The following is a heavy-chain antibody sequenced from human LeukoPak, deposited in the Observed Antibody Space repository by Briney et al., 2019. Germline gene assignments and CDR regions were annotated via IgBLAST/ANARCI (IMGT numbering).Heavy chain of an antibody. CDR3: ASHVRGGYYYMDV. J-gene: IGHJ6*03. Sequence: PSETLSLTCTVSGGSISSGSYYWSWIRQPAGKGLDWIGRIYTTGSTNYNPSLKSRVTISVDTSKNQFSLKLSSVTAADTAVYYCASHVRGGYYYMDVWGKGTTVTISS. V-gene: IGHV4-61*02. CDR1: GGSISSGSYY. CDR2: IYTTGST. D-gene: IGHD3-10*02.